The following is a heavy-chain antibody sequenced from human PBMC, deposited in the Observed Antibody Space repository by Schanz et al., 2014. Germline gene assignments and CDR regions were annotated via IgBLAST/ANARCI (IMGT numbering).Heavy chain of an antibody. V-gene: IGHV3-53*01. CDR2: VYMSAAST. CDR1: GFTVNTNY. D-gene: IGHD5-12*01. Sequence: DVQLVESGGGLVQPGGSLRLSCAVSGFTVNTNYMSWVRQAPGKGLEWVSTVYMSAASTRYADSVKGRFIISRDSSKNTLFLQMNSLRPEDTALYFCARDEGRDGYNLAFDVWGQGTLVTVSS. CDR3: ARDEGRDGYNLAFDV. J-gene: IGHJ3*01.